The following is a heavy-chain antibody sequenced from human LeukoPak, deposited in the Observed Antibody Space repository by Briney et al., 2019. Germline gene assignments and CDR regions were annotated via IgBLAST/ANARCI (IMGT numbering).Heavy chain of an antibody. CDR3: AKKRRRGYYLNSAFDM. J-gene: IGHJ3*02. CDR1: GGSISSYY. D-gene: IGHD3-3*01. CDR2: ISHRGTT. V-gene: IGHV4-34*01. Sequence: KPSETLSLTCTVSGGSISSYYWSWIRQPPGKALEWIGEISHRGTTSYSPSLKSRVTISVETSKNQFSLSVNSVTAADTAIYYCAKKRRRGYYLNSAFDMWGQGTMVTVSS.